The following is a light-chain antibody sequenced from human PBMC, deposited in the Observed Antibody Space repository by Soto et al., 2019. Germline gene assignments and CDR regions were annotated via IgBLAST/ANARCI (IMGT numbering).Light chain of an antibody. Sequence: QSALTQPASVSGSPGQSITISCTGTSSDVGSYNLVSWYQQHPGKAPKLMIYEGSKRPSGVSDRFSGSKSGNTASLTISGLQPEDESDYYCCSYAGGNTLMFGVGTKLTVL. V-gene: IGLV2-23*01. CDR2: EGS. CDR1: SSDVGSYNL. CDR3: CSYAGGNTLM. J-gene: IGLJ3*02.